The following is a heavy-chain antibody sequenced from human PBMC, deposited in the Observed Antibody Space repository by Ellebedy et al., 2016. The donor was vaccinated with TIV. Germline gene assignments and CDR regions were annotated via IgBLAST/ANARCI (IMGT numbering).Heavy chain of an antibody. CDR1: GFTFSNYA. Sequence: GESLKISCAASGFTFSNYAMNWVRQAPGKGLEWVSYISISSTTTYHADSMEGRFTISRDNAKNSLYLQMNSLRADDTAVYYCAREKSGHKWNDGFDSWGQGTLVTVSS. CDR2: ISISSTTT. V-gene: IGHV3-48*04. D-gene: IGHD1-1*01. J-gene: IGHJ4*02. CDR3: AREKSGHKWNDGFDS.